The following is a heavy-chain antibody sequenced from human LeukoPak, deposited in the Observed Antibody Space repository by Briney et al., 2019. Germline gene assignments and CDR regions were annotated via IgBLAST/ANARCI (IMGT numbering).Heavy chain of an antibody. CDR1: GFTFSSYA. D-gene: IGHD3-22*01. V-gene: IGHV3-23*01. J-gene: IGHJ4*02. Sequence: GGSLRLSCAASGFTFSSYAMSWVRQAPGKGLEWVSGISGSGDNTYYADSVKGRFTISRDNSKNSLYVQVNSLGTEDTAAYYCAKGSYYDSSGSFYFDYWGQGTLVTVSS. CDR2: ISGSGDNT. CDR3: AKGSYYDSSGSFYFDY.